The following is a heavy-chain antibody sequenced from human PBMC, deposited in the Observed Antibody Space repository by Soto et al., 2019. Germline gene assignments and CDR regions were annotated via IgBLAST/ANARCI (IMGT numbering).Heavy chain of an antibody. Sequence: EVQLVESGGGLVQPGGSLRLSCAASGFTVSSNYMSWVRQAPGKGLEWVSVIYSGGSTYYADSVKGRFTISRDNSKNTLYLQMNSLRAEDTAVYYCARVHYSGSYLFDYWGQGTLVTVSS. V-gene: IGHV3-66*01. J-gene: IGHJ4*02. CDR2: IYSGGST. CDR1: GFTVSSNY. CDR3: ARVHYSGSYLFDY. D-gene: IGHD1-26*01.